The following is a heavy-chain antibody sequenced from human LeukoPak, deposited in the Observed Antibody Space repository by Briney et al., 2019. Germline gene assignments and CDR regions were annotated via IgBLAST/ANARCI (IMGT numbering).Heavy chain of an antibody. J-gene: IGHJ4*02. Sequence: GRSLRLSCAASGFTFDDYAMHWVRQAPGKGLEWVSGISWNSGSIGYADSVKGRFTISRDNAKNSLYLQMNSLRAEDTALYYCAKDPYYYDSSGYLDYWGQGTLATVSS. CDR2: ISWNSGSI. D-gene: IGHD3-22*01. V-gene: IGHV3-9*01. CDR3: AKDPYYYDSSGYLDY. CDR1: GFTFDDYA.